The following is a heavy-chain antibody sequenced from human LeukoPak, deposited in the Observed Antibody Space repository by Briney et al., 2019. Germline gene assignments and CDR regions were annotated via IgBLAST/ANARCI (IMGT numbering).Heavy chain of an antibody. V-gene: IGHV4-39*01. Sequence: PSETLSLTCTVSGGSISSSSYYWGWIRQPPGKGLEWIGSIYYSGSTYYNPSLKSRVTISVDTSKNQFSLKLSSVTAADTAVYYCARHVRAVAGPPAGQIDYWGQGTPVTVSS. CDR3: ARHVRAVAGPPAGQIDY. CDR2: IYYSGST. D-gene: IGHD6-19*01. CDR1: GGSISSSSYY. J-gene: IGHJ4*02.